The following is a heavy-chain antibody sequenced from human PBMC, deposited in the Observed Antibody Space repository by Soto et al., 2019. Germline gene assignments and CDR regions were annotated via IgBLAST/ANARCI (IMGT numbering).Heavy chain of an antibody. D-gene: IGHD4-4*01. CDR3: ARDACLQSHGCGGMDV. Sequence: SETLSLTCTVSGGSISSYYWSWIRQPPGKGLEWIGYIYYSGSTNYNPSLKSRVTISVDTSKNQFSLKLSSVTAADTAVYYCARDACLQSHGCGGMDVWGQGTTVTVSS. CDR2: IYYSGST. CDR1: GGSISSYY. V-gene: IGHV4-59*01. J-gene: IGHJ6*02.